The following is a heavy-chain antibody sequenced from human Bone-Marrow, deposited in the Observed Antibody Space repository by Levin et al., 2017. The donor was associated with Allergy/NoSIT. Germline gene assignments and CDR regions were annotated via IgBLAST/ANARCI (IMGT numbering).Heavy chain of an antibody. CDR2: IYYSGST. J-gene: IGHJ5*02. V-gene: IGHV4-39*01. CDR3: ARLCEEQLVRRGGWFDP. D-gene: IGHD6-13*01. Sequence: SETLSLTCTVSGGSISSSSYYWGWIRQPPGKGLEWIGSIYYSGSTYYNPSLKSRVTISVDTSKNQFSLKLSSVTAADTAVYYCARLCEEQLVRRGGWFDPWGQGTLVTVSS. CDR1: GGSISSSSYY.